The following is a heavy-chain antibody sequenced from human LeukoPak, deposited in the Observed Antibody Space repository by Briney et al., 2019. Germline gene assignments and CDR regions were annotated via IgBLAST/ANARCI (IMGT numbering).Heavy chain of an antibody. CDR2: INPNSGGT. V-gene: IGHV1-2*02. CDR1: GYTFTTYY. J-gene: IGHJ6*03. D-gene: IGHD2-2*01. Sequence: ASVKVSCKASGYTFTTYYVHWVRQAPGQGLEWMGWINPNSGGTNYAQKFQGRVTMTRDTSISTAYMELSRLRSDDTAVYYCARVSRTRSGYYYYMDVWGKGTTVTVSS. CDR3: ARVSRTRSGYYYYMDV.